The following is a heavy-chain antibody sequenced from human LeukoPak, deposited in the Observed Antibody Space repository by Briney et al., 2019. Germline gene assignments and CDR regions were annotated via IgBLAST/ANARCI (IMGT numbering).Heavy chain of an antibody. CDR1: GYTFTAYY. D-gene: IGHD3-10*01. CDR3: ARVAYYYGSGNYYYYMDV. J-gene: IGHJ6*03. V-gene: IGHV1-2*02. CDR2: INPNSGGT. Sequence: ASVKVSCKASGYTFTAYYMHWVRQAPGQGLEWMGWINPNSGGTNYAQKFQGRVTMTRDTSISTAYMELSRLRSDDTAVYYCARVAYYYGSGNYYYYMDVWGKGTTVTISS.